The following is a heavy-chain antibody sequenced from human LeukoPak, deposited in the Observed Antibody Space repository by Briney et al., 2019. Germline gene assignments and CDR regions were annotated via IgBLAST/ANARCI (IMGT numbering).Heavy chain of an antibody. J-gene: IGHJ4*02. D-gene: IGHD2-2*01. CDR1: GGSISSSSYY. CDR3: ARDDRDIVVVPAAIVYFDY. V-gene: IGHV4-39*02. CDR2: IYYSGST. Sequence: PSETLSLTCTVSGGSISSSSYYWGWIRQPPGKGLEWIGSIYYSGSTYYNPSLKSRVTISVDTSKNQFSLKLSSVTAADTAVYYCARDDRDIVVVPAAIVYFDYWGQGTLVTVSS.